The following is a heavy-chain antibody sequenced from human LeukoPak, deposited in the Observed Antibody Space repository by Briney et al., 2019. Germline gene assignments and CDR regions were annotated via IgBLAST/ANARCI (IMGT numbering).Heavy chain of an antibody. D-gene: IGHD6-6*01. V-gene: IGHV3-23*01. Sequence: GGSLRLSCAASGFTFSSYDMSWVRQAPGKGLEWLSVIRANGGTTYYADSVKGRFTISRDNSRNTLYLQMNSLRAEDTAVYYCAKRFDSSSRNSDYWGQGTLVTVSS. CDR1: GFTFSSYD. J-gene: IGHJ4*02. CDR2: IRANGGTT. CDR3: AKRFDSSSRNSDY.